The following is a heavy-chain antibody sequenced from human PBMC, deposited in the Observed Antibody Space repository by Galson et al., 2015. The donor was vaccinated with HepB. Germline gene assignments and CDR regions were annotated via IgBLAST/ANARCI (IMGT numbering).Heavy chain of an antibody. CDR1: GYTFTSYA. J-gene: IGHJ4*02. V-gene: IGHV1-3*01. D-gene: IGHD2-2*01. CDR3: GRGWSVVVPAAILDY. CDR2: INAGNGNT. Sequence: SVKVSCKASGYTFTSYAMHWVRQAPGQRLEWTGWINAGNGNTKYSQKFQGRVTITRDTSASTAYMELSSLRSEYTAVYYCGRGWSVVVPAAILDYWGQGTLVTVSS.